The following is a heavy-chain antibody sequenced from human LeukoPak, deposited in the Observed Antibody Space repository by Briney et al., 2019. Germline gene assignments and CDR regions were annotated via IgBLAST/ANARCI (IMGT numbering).Heavy chain of an antibody. CDR2: IYTGGST. CDR3: ARDLELSNMIFNFFDP. CDR1: GGSISSSSYY. J-gene: IGHJ5*02. V-gene: IGHV4-61*02. Sequence: PSETLSLTCTVSGGSISSSSYYWSWIRQPAGKGLEWIGRIYTGGSTDYNPSLNGRATISVDTSKNQLSLRLNSVTAADTAFYFCARDLELSNMIFNFFDPWGLGTLVIVSS. D-gene: IGHD3/OR15-3a*01.